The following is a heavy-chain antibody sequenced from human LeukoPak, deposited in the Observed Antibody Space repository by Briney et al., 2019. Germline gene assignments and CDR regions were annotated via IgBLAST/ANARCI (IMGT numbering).Heavy chain of an antibody. J-gene: IGHJ5*02. CDR3: AKDPWFGES. CDR2: ISHSGGTT. V-gene: IGHV3-23*01. Sequence: GGSLRLSCAASGFTFSSYSMNWVRQAPGKGLEWVSFISHSGGTTYFADSVKGRFTISRDNLRNTLYLQMNSLRADDTAVYYCAKDPWFGESWGQGTLVTVSS. CDR1: GFTFSSYS. D-gene: IGHD3-10*01.